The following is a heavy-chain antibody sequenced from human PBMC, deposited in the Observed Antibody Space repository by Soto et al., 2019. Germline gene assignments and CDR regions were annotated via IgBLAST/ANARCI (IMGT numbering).Heavy chain of an antibody. D-gene: IGHD7-27*01. CDR3: ARDGNWGRPRYYGMDV. CDR1: GGSISSGGYY. CDR2: IYYSGST. J-gene: IGHJ6*02. V-gene: IGHV4-31*03. Sequence: SETLSLTCTFSGGSISSGGYYLSWIRQHPGKGLEWIGYIYYSGSTYYNPSLKSRVTISVDTSKNQFSLKLSSVTAADTAVYYCARDGNWGRPRYYGMDVWGQGTTVTVSS.